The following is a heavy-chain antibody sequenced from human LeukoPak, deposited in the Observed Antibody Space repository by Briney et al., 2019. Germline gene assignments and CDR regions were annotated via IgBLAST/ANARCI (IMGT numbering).Heavy chain of an antibody. CDR1: GFTFSGYW. CDR3: VRDCGFHTFDY. D-gene: IGHD2-21*01. J-gene: IGHJ4*02. CDR2: IKEDGSEK. Sequence: PGGSLRLSCAASGFTFSGYWMTWVRQAPGKGLEYVVNIKEDGSEKYYVDSVKGRFTISRDNTKNSLYLQMSSLRGGDTAVYYCVRDCGFHTFDYWGQGTLVTVSS. V-gene: IGHV3-7*05.